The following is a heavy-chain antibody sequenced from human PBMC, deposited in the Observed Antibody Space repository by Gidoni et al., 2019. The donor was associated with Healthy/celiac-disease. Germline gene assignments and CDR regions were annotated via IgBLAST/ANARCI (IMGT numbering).Heavy chain of an antibody. J-gene: IGHJ6*02. CDR1: GYTFTSYG. Sequence: QVQLVQSGAEVKKPGASVKVSCKASGYTFTSYGISWVRQAPAQGLEWMGWISAYNGNTNYAQKLQGRVTMTTDTSTSTAYMELRSLRSDDTAVYYWARDDLGEGGDTAMELYYYYGMDVWGQGTTVTVAS. CDR3: ARDDLGEGGDTAMELYYYYGMDV. CDR2: ISAYNGNT. V-gene: IGHV1-18*01. D-gene: IGHD5-18*01.